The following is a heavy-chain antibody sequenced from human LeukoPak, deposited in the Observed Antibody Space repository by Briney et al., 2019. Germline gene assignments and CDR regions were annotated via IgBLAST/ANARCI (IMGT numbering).Heavy chain of an antibody. V-gene: IGHV3-30*02. CDR3: VKSPVASAVAGTNYFDY. J-gene: IGHJ4*02. CDR2: IRYDGNNK. CDR1: GFAYSSYG. D-gene: IGHD6-19*01. Sequence: PGGPMRLSCAPCGFAYSSYGIHWVRQPPGRGREWVAFIRYDGNNKYYADSVKGRRIIPSNNTNNTLYLQMNLQSAEHTPVYFCVKSPVASAVAGTNYFDYWGQGTLVTVSS.